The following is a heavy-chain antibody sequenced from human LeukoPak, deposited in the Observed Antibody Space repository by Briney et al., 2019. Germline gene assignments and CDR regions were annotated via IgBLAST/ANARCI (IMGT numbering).Heavy chain of an antibody. CDR1: GVTFNNYW. CDR3: ARGRLFDY. CDR2: INIDGSST. Sequence: GGSLRLSCAASGVTFNNYWMHWVRQAPGKGLVWVSRINIDGSSTSYADSVKGRFTISRDNARNTLYLQMNSLRAEDTAVYYCARGRLFDYWGQGTLVTVSS. J-gene: IGHJ4*02. V-gene: IGHV3-74*01.